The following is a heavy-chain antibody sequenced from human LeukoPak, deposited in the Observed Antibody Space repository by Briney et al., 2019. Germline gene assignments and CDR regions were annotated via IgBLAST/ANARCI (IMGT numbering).Heavy chain of an antibody. V-gene: IGHV4-28*06. CDR2: IYYSGST. Sequence: SETLSLTCAVSGYSISSSNWWGWIRQPPGKGLEWIGYIYYSGSTNYNPSLKSRVTMSVDTSKNQFSLKLSSVTALDTAVYYCARMVRGVIITSKISYYYYYMDVWGKGTTVTISS. CDR1: GYSISSSNW. J-gene: IGHJ6*03. CDR3: ARMVRGVIITSKISYYYYYMDV. D-gene: IGHD3-10*01.